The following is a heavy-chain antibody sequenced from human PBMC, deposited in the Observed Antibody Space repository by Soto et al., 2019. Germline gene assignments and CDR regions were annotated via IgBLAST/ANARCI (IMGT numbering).Heavy chain of an antibody. CDR2: INHSGST. V-gene: IGHV4-34*01. CDR1: GGSFSGYY. Sequence: SETLSLTCAVYGGSFSGYYWSWIRQPPGKGLEWIGEINHSGSTNYNPSLKSRVTISVDTSKNQFSLKLSSVTAADTAVYYCARGLRWFGEKPVFDYWGQGTLVTVSS. D-gene: IGHD3-10*01. J-gene: IGHJ4*02. CDR3: ARGLRWFGEKPVFDY.